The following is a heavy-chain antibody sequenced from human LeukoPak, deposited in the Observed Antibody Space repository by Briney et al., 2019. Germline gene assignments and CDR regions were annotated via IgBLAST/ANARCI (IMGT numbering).Heavy chain of an antibody. CDR3: ARQEVLRYFDWLSQLYNWFDP. J-gene: IGHJ5*02. CDR2: INHSGST. Sequence: PSETLSLTCAVYGGSFSGYYWSWIRQPPGKGLEWIGEINHSGSTNYNPSLKSRVTISVDTSKNQFSLKLSSVTAADTAVYYCARQEVLRYFDWLSQLYNWFDPWGQGTLVTVSS. V-gene: IGHV4-34*01. CDR1: GGSFSGYY. D-gene: IGHD3-9*01.